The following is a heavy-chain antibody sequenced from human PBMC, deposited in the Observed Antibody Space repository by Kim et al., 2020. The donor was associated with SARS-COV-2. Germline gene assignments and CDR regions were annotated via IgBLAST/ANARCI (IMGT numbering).Heavy chain of an antibody. J-gene: IGHJ5*02. CDR3: ARLGGYYYGSGNTRFDP. CDR1: GGSISSSSYY. Sequence: SETLSLTCTVSGGSISSSSYYWGWIRQPPGKGLEWIGSIYYSGSTYYNPSLKSRVTISVDTSKNQFSLKLSSVTAADTAVYYCARLGGYYYGSGNTRFDPWGQGTLVTVSS. V-gene: IGHV4-39*07. CDR2: IYYSGST. D-gene: IGHD3-10*01.